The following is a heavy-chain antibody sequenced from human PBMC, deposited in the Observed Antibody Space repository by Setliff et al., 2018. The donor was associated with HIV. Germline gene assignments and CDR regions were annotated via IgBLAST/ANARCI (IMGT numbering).Heavy chain of an antibody. CDR2: IYTSGST. CDR3: ARSLLPSITVAGTIGY. D-gene: IGHD6-19*01. Sequence: SETLSLTCTVSGGSISSGSYYWSWIRQPAGKGLEWIGHIYTSGSTNYNPSLKNRVTISIDTSKKQFSLNLSSVTAADTAVYYCARSLLPSITVAGTIGYWGQGSLVTVSS. V-gene: IGHV4-61*09. J-gene: IGHJ4*02. CDR1: GGSISSGSYY.